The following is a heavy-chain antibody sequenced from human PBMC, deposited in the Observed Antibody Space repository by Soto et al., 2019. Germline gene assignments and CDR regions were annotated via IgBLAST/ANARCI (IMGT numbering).Heavy chain of an antibody. Sequence: QVQLVESGGGVVQPGRSLRLSCAASGFTFSSYGMHWVRQAPGKGLEWVAVISYDGSNKYYADSVKGRFTISRDNSKNTLYLQMNSLRAEDTAVYCCAKEGGGYYYYGMDVWGQGTTVTVSS. CDR3: AKEGGGYYYYGMDV. CDR1: GFTFSSYG. CDR2: ISYDGSNK. J-gene: IGHJ6*02. V-gene: IGHV3-30*18. D-gene: IGHD3-16*01.